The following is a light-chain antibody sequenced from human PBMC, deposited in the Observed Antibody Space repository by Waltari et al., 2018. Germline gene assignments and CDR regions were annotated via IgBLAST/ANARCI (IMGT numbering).Light chain of an antibody. J-gene: IGKJ2*01. CDR2: ADS. V-gene: IGKV1-39*01. Sequence: DIQMTQSPSSLSASVGDRVTITCRESQSISSYLSWYQQKPGKGPKHLIYADSSLQSGIPSRFSGSGSGTDFTLTISILQPEDFATYYCQQSYSTPYTFGQGTKLEIK. CDR1: QSISSY. CDR3: QQSYSTPYT.